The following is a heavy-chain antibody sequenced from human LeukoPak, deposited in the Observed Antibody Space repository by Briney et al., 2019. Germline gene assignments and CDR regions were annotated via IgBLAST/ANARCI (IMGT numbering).Heavy chain of an antibody. J-gene: IGHJ4*02. CDR3: ARVSGYSYGYRGDFDY. V-gene: IGHV1-2*02. D-gene: IGHD5-18*01. CDR1: GYTFIGYY. Sequence: ASVKVSCKASGYTFIGYYMHWVRQAPGQGLEWMGWINPSSGGTNYAQKFQGRVTMTRDTSISTAYMELSRLRSDDTAVYYCARVSGYSYGYRGDFDYWGQGTLVTVSS. CDR2: INPSSGGT.